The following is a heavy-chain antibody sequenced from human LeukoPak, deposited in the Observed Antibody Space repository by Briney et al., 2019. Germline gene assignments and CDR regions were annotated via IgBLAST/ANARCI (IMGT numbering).Heavy chain of an antibody. V-gene: IGHV4-59*01. Sequence: SETLSLTCTVSGGFISSYYWSWIRQPPGKGLEWTGYIYYSGRTNYNPSLKSRVTISVDTSKNQFSLKLSSVTAADTAVYYCARGPNRYYFDYWGQGTLVTVSS. CDR2: IYYSGRT. J-gene: IGHJ4*02. CDR3: ARGPNRYYFDY. D-gene: IGHD2/OR15-2a*01. CDR1: GGFISSYY.